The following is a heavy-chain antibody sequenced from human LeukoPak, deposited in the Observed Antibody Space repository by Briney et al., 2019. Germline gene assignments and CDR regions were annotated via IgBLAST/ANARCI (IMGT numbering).Heavy chain of an antibody. J-gene: IGHJ4*02. Sequence: GGSLRLSCAASGFTFSNAWMSWVRQAPGKGLEWVGRIKSKTDGGTTDYAAPVKGRFTISRDDSKTTLYLQMNSLKTEDTAVYYCTTGPMITFGGVIVDFDYWGQGTLVTVSS. CDR2: IKSKTDGGTT. D-gene: IGHD3-16*02. CDR3: TTGPMITFGGVIVDFDY. CDR1: GFTFSNAW. V-gene: IGHV3-15*01.